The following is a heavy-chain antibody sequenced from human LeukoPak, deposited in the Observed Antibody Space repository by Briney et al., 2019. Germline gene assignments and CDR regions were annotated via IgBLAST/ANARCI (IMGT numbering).Heavy chain of an antibody. J-gene: IGHJ5*02. CDR2: VFHTGHT. V-gene: IGHV4-59*01. Sequence: PSETVSLTCTVSAGISSFYWSWLRQPPGQGLEWIGYVFHTGHTNYNPSLKSRVTMSIDPSKDQFSLEVTSVTAADTAVYYCAGSIFGYPWFDPWGQGTLVTVSS. CDR1: AGISSFY. D-gene: IGHD3-9*01. CDR3: AGSIFGYPWFDP.